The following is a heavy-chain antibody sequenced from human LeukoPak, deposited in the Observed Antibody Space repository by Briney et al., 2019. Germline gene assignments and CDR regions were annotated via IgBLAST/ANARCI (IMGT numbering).Heavy chain of an antibody. Sequence: GGSLRLSCAASGFTFGSYWMHWVRQAPGKGLVWVTHIDRDGRSTNYAGSVKGRFTISRDNARNTLFLQMNSLRVEDTAVYYCARDRGSTNWFDPWGQGTLVTVSS. CDR1: GFTFGSYW. J-gene: IGHJ5*02. CDR2: IDRDGRST. V-gene: IGHV3-74*01. CDR3: ARDRGSTNWFDP. D-gene: IGHD1-26*01.